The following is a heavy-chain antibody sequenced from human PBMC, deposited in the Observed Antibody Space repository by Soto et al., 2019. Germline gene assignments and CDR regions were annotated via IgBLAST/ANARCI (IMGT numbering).Heavy chain of an antibody. CDR2: INHSGTS. Sequence: SEPMPLSCTVSGGNVRCYDWGWVRQPPGKGLEWIGEINHSGTSNYHPSLKSRVTISVATSKNQFSLTVNSVTPADTAVYYCARGEITLLGGMDVWGQGTTVTVS. CDR3: ARGEITLLGGMDV. D-gene: IGHD3-10*01. V-gene: IGHV4-34*01. CDR1: GGNVRCYD. J-gene: IGHJ6*02.